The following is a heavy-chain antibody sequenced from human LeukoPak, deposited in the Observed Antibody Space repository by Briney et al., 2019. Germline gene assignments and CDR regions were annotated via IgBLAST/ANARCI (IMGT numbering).Heavy chain of an antibody. CDR2: INHSGST. J-gene: IGHJ5*02. CDR3: ARDGYYYDSSGYSHGWFDP. V-gene: IGHV4-34*01. CDR1: GGSFSGYY. D-gene: IGHD3-22*01. Sequence: SETLSLTCAVYGGSFSGYYWSWIRQPPGKGLEWIGEINHSGSTNYNPSLKSRVTISVDTSKNQFSLKLSSVTAADTAVYYCARDGYYYDSSGYSHGWFDPWGQGTLVTVSS.